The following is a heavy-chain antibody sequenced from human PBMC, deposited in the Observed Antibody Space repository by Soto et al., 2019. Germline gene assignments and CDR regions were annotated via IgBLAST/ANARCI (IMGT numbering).Heavy chain of an antibody. CDR2: IGGSGGGT. V-gene: IGHV3-23*01. CDR3: AKTGYFRGGRCLYIDY. J-gene: IGHJ4*01. Sequence: EVPLLESGGGLVQPGGSLRLSCAASGFTFSRSGMNWVRQATGIGLEWVSGIGGSGGGTYYADFVKGRFSIFRDDSKDMLYLQMNSLRVEDTAVYYCAKTGYFRGGRCLYIDYWGHGTLVTVSS. D-gene: IGHD2-15*01. CDR1: GFTFSRSG.